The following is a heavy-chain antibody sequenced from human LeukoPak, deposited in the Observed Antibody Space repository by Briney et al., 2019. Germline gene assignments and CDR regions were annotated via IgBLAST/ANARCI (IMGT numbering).Heavy chain of an antibody. Sequence: GGSLRLSCAVSGFTFSSYSMNWVRQAPGKGLEWVSAISGNSFWIYYADSVKGRFTISRDNAKNSLYLQMDSLRADDTAVYYCASKVPSAQSDFWGQGTMVTVSS. CDR2: ISGNSFWI. CDR3: ASKVPSAQSDF. J-gene: IGHJ4*02. CDR1: GFTFSSYS. V-gene: IGHV3-21*01.